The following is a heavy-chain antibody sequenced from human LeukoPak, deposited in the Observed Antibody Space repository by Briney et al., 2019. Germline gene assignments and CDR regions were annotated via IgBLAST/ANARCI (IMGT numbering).Heavy chain of an antibody. CDR2: IYYSGST. J-gene: IGHJ5*02. Sequence: SETLSLTCTVSGGSTSSNYWSWIRQTPGMGLEWIGYIYYSGSTNYNPSLKSRVTISVDTSKNQFSLKLTSVTAADTAVYYCARAYCGAYCRSLNPLFWFDPWGQGTLVTVSS. CDR3: ARAYCGAYCRSLNPLFWFDP. CDR1: GGSTSSNY. V-gene: IGHV4-59*01. D-gene: IGHD2-21*01.